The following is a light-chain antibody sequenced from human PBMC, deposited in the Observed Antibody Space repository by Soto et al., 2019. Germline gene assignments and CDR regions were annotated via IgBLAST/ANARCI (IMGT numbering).Light chain of an antibody. CDR3: TSYAGGNNV. J-gene: IGLJ1*01. CDR2: GVN. Sequence: QSALTQPPSASGCPGQSVTISCTGTSSDVGGYNYVSWYQQHPGKVPKLMVYGVNKRPSGVPDRFSGSKSGNTASLTVSGLQAEDEADYYCTSYAGGNNVFGTGTKLTVL. V-gene: IGLV2-8*01. CDR1: SSDVGGYNY.